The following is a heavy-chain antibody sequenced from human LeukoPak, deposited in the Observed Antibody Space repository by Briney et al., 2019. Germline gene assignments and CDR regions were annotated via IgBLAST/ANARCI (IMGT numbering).Heavy chain of an antibody. V-gene: IGHV3-23*01. CDR2: ISGSGGST. D-gene: IGHD3-9*01. CDR3: AKYPDNYDILTGYYDY. Sequence: GGSLRLSCAASGFTFSSYAMSWVRQAPGQGLERVSGISGSGGSTYYADSVKGRFTLSRDNSKNTLYLQMNSLRAEDTAVYYCAKYPDNYDILTGYYDYWGQGTLVTVSS. CDR1: GFTFSSYA. J-gene: IGHJ4*02.